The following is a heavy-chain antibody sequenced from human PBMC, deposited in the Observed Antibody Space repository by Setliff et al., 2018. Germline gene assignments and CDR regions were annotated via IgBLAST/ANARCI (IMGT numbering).Heavy chain of an antibody. CDR3: ARMSGFLYMDV. Sequence: GGSLRLSCAASGFTFTNYWINWVRQAPGKGLEWVSSISSSSSYIYYADSLKGRFTISRDNAKNTLYLQMNSLRPEDTAVYYCARMSGFLYMDVWGKGTTVTVSS. CDR1: GFTFTNYW. V-gene: IGHV3-21*01. CDR2: ISSSSSYI. J-gene: IGHJ6*03. D-gene: IGHD3-3*01.